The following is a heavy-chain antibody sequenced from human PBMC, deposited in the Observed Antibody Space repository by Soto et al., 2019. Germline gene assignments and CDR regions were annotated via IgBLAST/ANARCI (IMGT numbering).Heavy chain of an antibody. CDR1: GFSLSNYA. Sequence: GGSLRLSCAVSGFSLSNYAMSWVRQAPGKGLDWVSAISGSGSNTYYIDSVKGRFTISRDKSKTTLFLQMNNLRADDTAVYYCAKGGITLVRGSFDYWGQGALVTVSS. D-gene: IGHD3-10*01. CDR2: ISGSGSNT. CDR3: AKGGITLVRGSFDY. V-gene: IGHV3-23*01. J-gene: IGHJ4*02.